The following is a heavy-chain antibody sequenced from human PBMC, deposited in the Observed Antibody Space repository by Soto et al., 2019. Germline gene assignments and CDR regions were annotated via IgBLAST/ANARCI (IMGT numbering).Heavy chain of an antibody. V-gene: IGHV1-69*01. CDR2: IIPIFGTA. D-gene: IGHD1-7*01. CDR1: GGTFSSYA. J-gene: IGHJ6*02. Sequence: QVQLVQSGAEVKKPGSSVKVSCKASGGTFSSYAISWVRQAPGQVLEWMGGIIPIFGTANYAQKFQGRVTSTADESTSTAYMELSSLRAEDTDVYYCASSPNYFLGAYYYYGMEVWGQGTTVTVAS. CDR3: ASSPNYFLGAYYYYGMEV.